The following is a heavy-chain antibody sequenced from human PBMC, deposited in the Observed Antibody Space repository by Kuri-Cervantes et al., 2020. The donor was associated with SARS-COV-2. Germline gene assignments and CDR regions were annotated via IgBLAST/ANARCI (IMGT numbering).Heavy chain of an antibody. CDR2: VSYSGGT. CDR3: ARELRYGATGVNWFDP. D-gene: IGHD7-27*01. CDR1: GGSISSHF. J-gene: IGHJ5*02. Sequence: SETLSLTCTVSGGSISSHFWTWIRQSPGKRLEWIGDVSYSGGTSYNPSLKSRITISVDPSKNQFSLKLKSVTAADTAFYFCARELRYGATGVNWFDPWGQGTLVTVSS. V-gene: IGHV4-59*11.